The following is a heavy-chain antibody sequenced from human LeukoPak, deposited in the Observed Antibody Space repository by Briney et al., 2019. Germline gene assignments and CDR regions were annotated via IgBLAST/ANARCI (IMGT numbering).Heavy chain of an antibody. CDR2: IKQDGSEK. V-gene: IGHV3-7*01. D-gene: IGHD4-17*01. CDR1: GSTFSSYW. J-gene: IGHJ6*03. CDR3: ARGESVTTTNYYHCSMDA. Sequence: GGSLRLSCAASGSTFSSYWMSWVRQAPGKGLEWVANIKQDGSEKYYVDSVKGRFTISRDNAKNSLYLQMNSLRAEDTAVYYCARGESVTTTNYYHCSMDAFGKGTTFTVSS.